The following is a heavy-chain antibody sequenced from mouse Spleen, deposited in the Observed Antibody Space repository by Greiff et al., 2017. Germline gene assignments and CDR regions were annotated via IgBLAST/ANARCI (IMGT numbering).Heavy chain of an antibody. CDR3: ASKVPYYALYYYAMDY. CDR1: GFSLTSYG. V-gene: IGHV2-2*01. CDR2: IWSGGST. J-gene: IGHJ4*01. D-gene: IGHD1-1*01. Sequence: VKLQESGPGLVQPSQSLSITCTVSGFSLTSYGVHWVRQSPGKGLEWLGVIWSGGSTDYNAAFISRLSISKDNSKSQVFFKMNSLQADDTAIYYCASKVPYYALYYYAMDYWGQGTSVTVSS.